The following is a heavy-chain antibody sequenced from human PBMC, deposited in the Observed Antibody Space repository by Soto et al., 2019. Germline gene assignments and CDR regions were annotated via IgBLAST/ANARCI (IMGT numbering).Heavy chain of an antibody. D-gene: IGHD3-10*01. CDR1: GFTFSDYY. V-gene: IGHV3-11*06. J-gene: IGHJ4*02. CDR2: ISGSRNYT. CDR3: ATPSGY. Sequence: PGGSLRLSCAASGFTFSDYYMTWIRQAPGKGLKWVSFISGSRNYTDYADSVKGRFTISRDNAKNSLYLEMNSLRVEDTAVYYCATPSGYWGQGTLVTVSS.